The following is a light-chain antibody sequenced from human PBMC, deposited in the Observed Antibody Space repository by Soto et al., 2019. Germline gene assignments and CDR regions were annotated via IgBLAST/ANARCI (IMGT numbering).Light chain of an antibody. CDR1: SSDVGGYNY. CDR3: GSFAGSTKV. J-gene: IGLJ2*01. V-gene: IGLV2-8*01. Sequence: QSALTQPPSASGSPGQSVTISCTGTSSDVGGYNYVSWYQQHPGKAPKLMIYEVSKRPSGVPDRFSGSKSGNTASLTVSGLQAEDEADYYCGSFAGSTKVFGGGTKVTVL. CDR2: EVS.